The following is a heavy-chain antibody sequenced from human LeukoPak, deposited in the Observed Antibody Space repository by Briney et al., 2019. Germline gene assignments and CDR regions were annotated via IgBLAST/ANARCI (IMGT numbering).Heavy chain of an antibody. CDR3: ARDVDWILFDY. CDR1: GFTFSTYW. D-gene: IGHD3-9*01. J-gene: IGHJ4*02. CDR2: VNREGTTS. V-gene: IGHV3-74*01. Sequence: GGSLRLSCAASGFTFSTYWMHWVRQVQGKGLVWVSRVNREGTTSAYADSVKGRFTISRDNDKNTLYLQMNSLRVEDTAVYYCARDVDWILFDYWGQGTLATVSS.